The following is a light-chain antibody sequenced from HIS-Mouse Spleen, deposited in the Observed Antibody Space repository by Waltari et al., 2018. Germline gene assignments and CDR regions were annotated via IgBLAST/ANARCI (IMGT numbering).Light chain of an antibody. CDR2: DVR. V-gene: IGLV2-14*03. Sequence: QSALPQPASVSGSPGQSITISRTATSSDVGGQNYVSCYQQHPGKAPKLMIYDVRNRPSGVSNRFSGSKSGNTASLTISGLQAEDEADYYCSSYTSSSTWVFGGGTKLTVL. CDR3: SSYTSSSTWV. CDR1: SSDVGGQNY. J-gene: IGLJ3*02.